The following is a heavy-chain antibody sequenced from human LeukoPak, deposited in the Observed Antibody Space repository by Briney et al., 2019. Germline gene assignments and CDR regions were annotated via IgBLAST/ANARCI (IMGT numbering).Heavy chain of an antibody. CDR2: IIPIFGTA. V-gene: IGHV1-69*13. CDR1: GGTFSSYA. CDR3: ARPAVGSKFSMDAFDI. J-gene: IGHJ3*02. Sequence: ASVKVSCKASGGTFSSYAISWVRQAPGQGLEWMGGIIPIFGTANYAQKFQGRVTITAVESTSTAYMELSSLRSEDTAVYYCARPAVGSKFSMDAFDIWGQGTMVTVSS. D-gene: IGHD1-26*01.